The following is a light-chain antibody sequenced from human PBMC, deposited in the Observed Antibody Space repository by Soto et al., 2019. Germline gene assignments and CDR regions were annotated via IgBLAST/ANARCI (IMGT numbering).Light chain of an antibody. J-gene: IGLJ1*01. V-gene: IGLV2-14*01. CDR2: DVS. Sequence: QSALTQPASVSGSPGQSITNSCTGTSSDVGGYNYVSWYQQYPGKAPKLMIDDVSNRPSGVSNRFSGSKSGNTASLTISGLQAEDEADYYCTSYTTSSTLVFGTGTKVTVL. CDR3: TSYTTSSTLV. CDR1: SSDVGGYNY.